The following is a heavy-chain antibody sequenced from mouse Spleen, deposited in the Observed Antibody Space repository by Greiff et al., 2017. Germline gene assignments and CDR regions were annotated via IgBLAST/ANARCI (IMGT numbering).Heavy chain of an antibody. V-gene: IGHV7-3*01. CDR1: GFTFTDYY. J-gene: IGHJ4*01. CDR3: ARWMDY. CDR2: IRNKANGYTT. Sequence: EVQLQQSGGGLVQPGGSLSLSCAASGFTFTDYYMSWVRQPPGKALEWLGFIRNKANGYTTEYSASVKGRFTISRDNSQSILYLQMNALRAEDSATYYCARWMDYWGQGTSVTVSS.